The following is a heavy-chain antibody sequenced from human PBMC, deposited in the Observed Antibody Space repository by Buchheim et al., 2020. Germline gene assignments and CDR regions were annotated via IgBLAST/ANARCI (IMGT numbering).Heavy chain of an antibody. CDR1: GFTFSDLW. Sequence: VQLVESGGGLVQPGGSLRLSCAASGFTFSDLWMHWVRQTPGKVLMWVSRINSDGSSTIYGESVKGGFTVSRDNAKNTLYLQMNSLRAEDTGVYYCARDPLLNGGTLDYWGQGT. V-gene: IGHV3-74*01. J-gene: IGHJ4*02. CDR2: INSDGSST. CDR3: ARDPLLNGGTLDY. D-gene: IGHD1-1*01.